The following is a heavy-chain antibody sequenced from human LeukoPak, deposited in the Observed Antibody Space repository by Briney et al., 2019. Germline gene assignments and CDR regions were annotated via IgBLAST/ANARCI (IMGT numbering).Heavy chain of an antibody. CDR3: ARGGRWLVRNLDAHFDY. CDR1: GYRFTSYW. J-gene: IGHJ4*02. D-gene: IGHD5-24*01. CDR2: IYPGDSDT. Sequence: GESLKISCKGSGYRFTSYWIAWVRQMPGKGLEWMGIIYPGDSDTRYSPSFQGQVTISADKSISTAYLQWSSLKASDTATYYCARGGRWLVRNLDAHFDYWGQGTLATVSS. V-gene: IGHV5-51*01.